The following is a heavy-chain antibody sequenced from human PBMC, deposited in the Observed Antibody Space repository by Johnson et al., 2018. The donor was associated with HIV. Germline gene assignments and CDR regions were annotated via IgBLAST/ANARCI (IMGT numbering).Heavy chain of an antibody. J-gene: IGHJ3*02. V-gene: IGHV3-7*02. Sequence: EVQLVESGGGVVQPGGSLRLSCAASGFTFSRYWMNWVRQAPGKGLEWVANIKQDGSQKYYVDSVKGRFTISRDNSKNTLYLQMNSLRAEDTAVYYCAKVRRAYYEDAFDIWGQGTMVTVSS. D-gene: IGHD3-22*01. CDR2: IKQDGSQK. CDR1: GFTFSRYW. CDR3: AKVRRAYYEDAFDI.